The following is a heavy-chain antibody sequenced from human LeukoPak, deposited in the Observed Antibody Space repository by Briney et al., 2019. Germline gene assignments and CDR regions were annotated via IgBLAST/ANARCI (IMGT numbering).Heavy chain of an antibody. V-gene: IGHV3-23*01. D-gene: IGHD7-27*01. CDR3: AKDRKLGTYFDY. Sequence: PGGSLRLSYAASGFTFSSYAMSWVRQAPGKGLEWVSAISGSGGSTYYADSVKGRFTISRDNSKNTLYLQMNSLRAEDTAVYYCAKDRKLGTYFDYWGQGTLVTVSS. CDR1: GFTFSSYA. J-gene: IGHJ4*02. CDR2: ISGSGGST.